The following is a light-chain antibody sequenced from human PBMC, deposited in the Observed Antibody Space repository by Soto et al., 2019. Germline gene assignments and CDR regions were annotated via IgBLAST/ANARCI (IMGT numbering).Light chain of an antibody. CDR1: QGISSS. CDR2: AAS. V-gene: IGKV1-9*01. Sequence: DIPLTQSPSFLSASVGDRVTITCRASQGISSSLAWYQQKPGKAPNLLIYAASTLQTGVPTRFSGSGSGTEFTLTIISRQPEDFASYYCEQFNSYPLTFGGGTKVEIK. J-gene: IGKJ4*01. CDR3: EQFNSYPLT.